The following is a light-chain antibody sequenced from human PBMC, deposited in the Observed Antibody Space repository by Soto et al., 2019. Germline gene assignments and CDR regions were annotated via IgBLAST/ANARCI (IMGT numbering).Light chain of an antibody. CDR3: QSYASSLSGWV. CDR1: SSNIGAGYA. V-gene: IGLV1-40*01. Sequence: QSVLTQPPSVSGAPGQRVTISCTGSSSNIGAGYAVHWYQQLPSTAPKILLYGNSNRPSGVPDRFSGSKSGTSASLAITGLQAEDEADYYCQSYASSLSGWVFGGGTKLTVL. CDR2: GNS. J-gene: IGLJ3*02.